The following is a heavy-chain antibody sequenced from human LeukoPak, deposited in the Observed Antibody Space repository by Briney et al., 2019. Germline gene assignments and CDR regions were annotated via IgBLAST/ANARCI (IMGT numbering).Heavy chain of an antibody. Sequence: SQTLSLTCAISGDSVSSNIAAWNWIRQSPSRGLEWLGRTYYRSKWYNDYAVSVKSRITINPDTSKNQFSLQLNSVTPEDTALYYCAKDDYYGSRSFFDYWGQGTLVTVSS. V-gene: IGHV6-1*01. CDR3: AKDDYYGSRSFFDY. D-gene: IGHD3-10*01. CDR1: GDSVSSNIAA. J-gene: IGHJ4*02. CDR2: TYYRSKWYN.